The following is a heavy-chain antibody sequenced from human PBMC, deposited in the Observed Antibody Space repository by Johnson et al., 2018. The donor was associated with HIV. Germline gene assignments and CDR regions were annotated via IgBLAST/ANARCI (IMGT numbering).Heavy chain of an antibody. J-gene: IGHJ3*02. CDR1: GFTFDDYA. CDR2: ISWNSGSI. V-gene: IGHV3-9*01. Sequence: VQLVESGGGLVQPGRSLRLSCAASGFTFDDYAMHWVRQAPGKGLEWVSGISWNSGSIGYADSVKGRFTIPRDNAKNSLSLQMNSLSAADTAVYYCAKYTFDIWGQGTMVTVSS. CDR3: AKYTFDI.